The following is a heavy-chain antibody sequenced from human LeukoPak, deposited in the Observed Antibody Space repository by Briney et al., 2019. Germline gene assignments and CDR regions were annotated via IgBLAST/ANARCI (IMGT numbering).Heavy chain of an antibody. J-gene: IGHJ4*02. CDR1: GFTFSSYG. Sequence: PGGSLRLSCAASGFTFSSYGMSWVRQAPGKGLEWVSAISGSGGSTYYADSVKGRFTISRDNSKNTLYLQMNSLRAEDTAVYYCAKRRDGYNYFDYWGQGTLVTVSS. D-gene: IGHD5-24*01. CDR3: AKRRDGYNYFDY. V-gene: IGHV3-23*01. CDR2: ISGSGGST.